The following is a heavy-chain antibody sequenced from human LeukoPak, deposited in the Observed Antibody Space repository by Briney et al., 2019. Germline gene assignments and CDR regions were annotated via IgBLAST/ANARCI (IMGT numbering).Heavy chain of an antibody. CDR2: ISGGGITT. J-gene: IGHJ4*02. V-gene: IGHV3-23*01. D-gene: IGHD6-19*01. Sequence: GGSLRLSCAASGFTFSNYAMSWVRQAPGKGLEWVSTISGGGITTYYADSAKGRFTISSDNSKNTMFLQMNGLRADDTAVYYCPRQSYASGWNPFDYWGQGILVTVSS. CDR1: GFTFSNYA. CDR3: PRQSYASGWNPFDY.